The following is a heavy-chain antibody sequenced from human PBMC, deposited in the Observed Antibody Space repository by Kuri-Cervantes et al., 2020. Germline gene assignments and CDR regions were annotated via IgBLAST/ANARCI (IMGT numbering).Heavy chain of an antibody. CDR2: IYYSGST. D-gene: IGHD2-2*01. V-gene: IGHV4-39*07. CDR3: ARDNIVVVPAASGGFDP. Sequence: SETLSLTCTVSGGSITSTSYYWGWIRQPPGKELGWIGSIYYSGSTYYNPSLKSRVTISVDTSKNQFSLKLSSVTAADTAVYYCARDNIVVVPAASGGFDPWGQGTLVTVSS. J-gene: IGHJ5*02. CDR1: GGSITSTSYY.